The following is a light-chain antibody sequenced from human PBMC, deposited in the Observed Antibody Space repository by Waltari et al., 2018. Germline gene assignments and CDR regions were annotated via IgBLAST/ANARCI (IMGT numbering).Light chain of an antibody. CDR2: DVS. V-gene: IGLV2-11*01. Sequence: QSALTQPRSVSGSPGQSVTISCTGTSSDVGDYNYVSWYQQHPGTAPKLIIYDVSKRPSGVPDRFSGSKSGNTASLTISVLQPEDESDYYCCSYVDRPRVFGGGTKLTVL. J-gene: IGLJ3*02. CDR3: CSYVDRPRV. CDR1: SSDVGDYNY.